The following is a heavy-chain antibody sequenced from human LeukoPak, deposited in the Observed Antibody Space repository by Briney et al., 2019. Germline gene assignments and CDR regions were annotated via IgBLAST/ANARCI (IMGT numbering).Heavy chain of an antibody. CDR2: ISGSGGST. CDR1: GFTFSSYA. D-gene: IGHD2-2*01. V-gene: IGHV3-23*01. J-gene: IGHJ6*03. CDR3: GGSAAHYYYMDV. Sequence: GGSLRLSRAASGFTFSSYAMSWVRQAPGKGLEWVSAISGSGGSTYYADSVKGRFTISRDNSKNTLYLQMNSLRAEDTAVYYCGGSAAHYYYMDVWGKGTTVTVSS.